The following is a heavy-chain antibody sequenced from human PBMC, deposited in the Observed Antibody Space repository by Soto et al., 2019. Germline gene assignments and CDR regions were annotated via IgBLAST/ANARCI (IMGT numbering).Heavy chain of an antibody. Sequence: GASVKVSCKASGDTFTGYYMHWVRQAPGQGLEWMGIINPSGGSTSYAQKFQGRVTMTRDTSTSTVYMELSSLRPEDTAVYYCARAVRRTIFESLDIWGQGTMVTVSS. J-gene: IGHJ3*02. D-gene: IGHD3-3*01. CDR1: GDTFTGYY. CDR2: INPSGGST. CDR3: ARAVRRTIFESLDI. V-gene: IGHV1-46*03.